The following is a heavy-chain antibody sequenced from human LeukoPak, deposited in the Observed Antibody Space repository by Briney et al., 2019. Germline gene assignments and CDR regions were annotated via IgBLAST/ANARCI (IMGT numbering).Heavy chain of an antibody. CDR1: GGSISSGGYS. D-gene: IGHD2-15*01. J-gene: IGHJ5*02. Sequence: SSETLSLTCAVSGGSISSGGYSWSWIRQPPGKGLEWIGYIYHSGSTYYNPSLKSRVTISVDRSKNQFSLKLSSVTAADTAVYYCARASRISWFDPWGQGTLVTVSS. V-gene: IGHV4-30-2*01. CDR2: IYHSGST. CDR3: ARASRISWFDP.